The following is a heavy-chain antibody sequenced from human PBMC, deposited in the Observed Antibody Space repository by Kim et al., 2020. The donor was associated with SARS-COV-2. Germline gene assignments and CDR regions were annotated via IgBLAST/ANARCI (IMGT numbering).Heavy chain of an antibody. CDR3: ARDGSSSWYWYFDL. CDR2: IYTSGST. Sequence: SETLSLTCTVSGGSISSYYWSWIRQPAGKGLEWIGRIYTSGSTNFNPSLKSRVTMSVDTSKNQFSLKLSSVTAADTAVYYCARDGSSSWYWYFDLWGRGTLVTVSS. V-gene: IGHV4-4*07. J-gene: IGHJ2*01. D-gene: IGHD6-13*01. CDR1: GGSISSYY.